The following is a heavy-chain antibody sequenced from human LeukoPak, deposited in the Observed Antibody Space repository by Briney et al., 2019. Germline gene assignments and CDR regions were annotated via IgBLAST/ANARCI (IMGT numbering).Heavy chain of an antibody. Sequence: WGSPRLFCAAAGFIFGNYGLTWVRQAPGKGVVGVALLRYDGSNKYYADSVKGRFTISRDNSKNTLYLQMNSLRAEDTAVYYCAKTETRYCSNGCTPFDPWGQGTLVTVSS. V-gene: IGHV3-30*02. CDR3: AKTETRYCSNGCTPFDP. D-gene: IGHD2-8*01. J-gene: IGHJ5*02. CDR1: GFIFGNYG. CDR2: LRYDGSNK.